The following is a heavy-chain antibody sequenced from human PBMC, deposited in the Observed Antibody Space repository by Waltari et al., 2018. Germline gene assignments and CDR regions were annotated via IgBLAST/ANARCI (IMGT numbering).Heavy chain of an antibody. D-gene: IGHD6-13*01. Sequence: QLQLQESGPGLVKPSETLSLTCTVSGGSISSSSYYWGWIRQPPGKGLEWIGSIYYSGSTYYNPSLKSRVTISVDTSKNQFSLKLSSVTAADTAVYYCARAGYSSSWYTNYFDYWGQGTTVSVSS. CDR2: IYYSGST. J-gene: IGHJ4*02. V-gene: IGHV4-39*01. CDR1: GGSISSSSYY. CDR3: ARAGYSSSWYTNYFDY.